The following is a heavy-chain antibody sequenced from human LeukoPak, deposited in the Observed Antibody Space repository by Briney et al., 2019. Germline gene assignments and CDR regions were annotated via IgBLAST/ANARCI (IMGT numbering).Heavy chain of an antibody. J-gene: IGHJ4*02. Sequence: PGGSLRLSCAASGFTFSSYAMSWVRQAPGKGLEWVSSISSSSSYIYYAASVKGRFTISRDNAKNSLYLQMNSLRAEDTAVYYCARDLTTVVIGEFDYWGQGTLVTVSS. CDR2: ISSSSSYI. V-gene: IGHV3-21*01. CDR1: GFTFSSYA. D-gene: IGHD4-23*01. CDR3: ARDLTTVVIGEFDY.